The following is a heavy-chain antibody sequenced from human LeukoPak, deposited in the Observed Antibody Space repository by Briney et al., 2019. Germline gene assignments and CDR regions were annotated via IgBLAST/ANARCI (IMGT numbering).Heavy chain of an antibody. Sequence: PSETLSLSCSVSGGSMSNYYWSWIRQPPGKGLEWIGYIYYSGSTNYNPSPKSRVTISVDTSKNQFSLILSSVTAADTAVYYCARDLRGTSCYDYWGPGTLVTVSS. CDR1: GGSMSNYY. CDR3: ARDLRGTSCYDY. CDR2: IYYSGST. J-gene: IGHJ4*02. D-gene: IGHD2-2*01. V-gene: IGHV4-59*01.